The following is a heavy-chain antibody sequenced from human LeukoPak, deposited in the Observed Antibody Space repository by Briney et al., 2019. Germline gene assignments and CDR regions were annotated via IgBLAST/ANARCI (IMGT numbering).Heavy chain of an antibody. Sequence: GGSLRLSCAASGFTFSSYWMSWVRQAPGKGLEWVANVKQDGSEKYYVDSVKGRFTISRDNAKNSLYLQMNSLRAEDTAVYYCAELGITMIGGVWGKGTTVTISS. CDR1: GFTFSSYW. J-gene: IGHJ6*04. D-gene: IGHD3-10*02. CDR3: AELGITMIGGV. V-gene: IGHV3-7*01. CDR2: VKQDGSEK.